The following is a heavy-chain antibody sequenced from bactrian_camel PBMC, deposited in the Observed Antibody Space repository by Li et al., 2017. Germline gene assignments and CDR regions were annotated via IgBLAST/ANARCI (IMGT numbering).Heavy chain of an antibody. Sequence: DVQLVESGGGLVQPGGSLRLSCAASGFTFSHYAMSWVRQAPGKRLEWLSSINASGRSTYYADSVKGRFIISRDNAKNTLYLQLNSLKTEDTAMYYCTKANSGGDYYFREYYATDLASQGTQVTVAS. V-gene: IGHV3S31*01. J-gene: IGHJ4*01. CDR1: GFTFSHYA. CDR2: INASGRST. D-gene: IGHD2*01.